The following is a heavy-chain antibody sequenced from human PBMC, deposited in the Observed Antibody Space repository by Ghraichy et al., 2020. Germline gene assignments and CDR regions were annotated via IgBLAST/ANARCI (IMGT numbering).Heavy chain of an antibody. CDR1: GGTFSSYA. CDR3: ARGGSSWGYYYYYGMDV. J-gene: IGHJ6*02. D-gene: IGHD6-13*01. Sequence: SVKVSCKASGGTFSSYAISWVRQAPGQGLEWMGGIIPIFGTANYAQKFQGRVTITADESTSTAYMELSSLRSEDTAVYYCARGGSSWGYYYYYGMDVWGQGTTVTVSS. V-gene: IGHV1-69*13. CDR2: IIPIFGTA.